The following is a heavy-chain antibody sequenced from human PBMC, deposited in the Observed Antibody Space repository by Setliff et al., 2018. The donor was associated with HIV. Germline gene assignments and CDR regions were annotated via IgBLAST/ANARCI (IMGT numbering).Heavy chain of an antibody. CDR2: IYTSGST. V-gene: IGHV4-61*09. J-gene: IGHJ6*04. Sequence: SETLSLTCTVSGGSLRRGTYYWSWVRQPAGKGLEWIGHIYTSGSTNYNPSFKSRVTLSVDTSQNQFSLKFTSVTAADTAVYYCASGRDFWSGLYVWGKGTTVTVSS. CDR3: ASGRDFWSGLYV. D-gene: IGHD3-3*01. CDR1: GGSLRRGTYY.